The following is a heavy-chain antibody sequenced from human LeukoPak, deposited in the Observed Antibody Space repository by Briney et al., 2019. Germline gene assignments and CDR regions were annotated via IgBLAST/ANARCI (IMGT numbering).Heavy chain of an antibody. D-gene: IGHD6-13*01. CDR3: ARILSSSHAFDI. Sequence: GGSLRLSCAASGFTFISSGMNWVRQAPGKGLEWVASISSNSRNTHYADSLKGRFTISRDNAKNSLYLQMNSLRAEDTAVYYCARILSSSHAFDIWGQGTMVTVSS. CDR1: GFTFISSG. J-gene: IGHJ3*02. CDR2: ISSNSRNT. V-gene: IGHV3-21*01.